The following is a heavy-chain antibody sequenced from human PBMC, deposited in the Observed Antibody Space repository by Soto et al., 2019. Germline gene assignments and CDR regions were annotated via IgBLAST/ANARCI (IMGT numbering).Heavy chain of an antibody. J-gene: IGHJ6*03. CDR2: ISGSGGST. D-gene: IGHD2-2*01. CDR3: AKGSSRDYYYYMDV. Sequence: GGSLRLSCAASGFTFSSYAMSWVRQAPGKGLEWVSAISGSGGSTYYADSVKGRFTISRDNSKNTLYLQMNSLRAEDTAVYYCAKGSSRDYYYYMDVWGKGTTVTVSS. V-gene: IGHV3-23*01. CDR1: GFTFSSYA.